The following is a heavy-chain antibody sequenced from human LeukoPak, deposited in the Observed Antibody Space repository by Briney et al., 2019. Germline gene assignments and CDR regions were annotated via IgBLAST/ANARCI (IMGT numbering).Heavy chain of an antibody. J-gene: IGHJ4*02. Sequence: PGGSLRLSCAASGFTFSSYGMHWVRQAPGKGLEWVAFIRYDGSNKYYADSVKGRFTISRDNSKNTLYLQMNSLRAEDTAVYYCAKGGPVRLLQTQFFFDYWGQGTLVTVSS. CDR3: AKGGPVRLLQTQFFFDY. CDR1: GFTFSSYG. V-gene: IGHV3-30*02. CDR2: IRYDGSNK. D-gene: IGHD2/OR15-2a*01.